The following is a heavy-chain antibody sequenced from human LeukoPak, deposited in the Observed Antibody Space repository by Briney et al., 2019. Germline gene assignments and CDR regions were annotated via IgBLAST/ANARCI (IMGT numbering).Heavy chain of an antibody. V-gene: IGHV5-51*01. Sequence: GESLKISCKGSGYSFTSYWIGWVSQMPGKGLEWMGIIDPGDSDTRYSPSFQGQVTISADKSISTAYLQWSSLKASDTAMYYCARHGIYSRYFYYYYMDVWGKGTTVTVSS. J-gene: IGHJ6*03. CDR3: ARHGIYSRYFYYYYMDV. D-gene: IGHD3-9*01. CDR1: GYSFTSYW. CDR2: IDPGDSDT.